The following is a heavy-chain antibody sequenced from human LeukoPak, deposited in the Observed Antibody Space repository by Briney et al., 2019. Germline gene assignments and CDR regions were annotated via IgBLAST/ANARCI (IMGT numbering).Heavy chain of an antibody. D-gene: IGHD2-2*01. CDR1: GFTFSDYY. J-gene: IGHJ6*02. Sequence: PGGSLRLSCVAPGFTFSDYYMAWIRQAPGKGLDWVSYITNVGDGIYYADSVKGRLTMSRDNAKNSLYLQMNSLRAEDSAVYYCALSSINPSYYYGVDVWGQGTTVSVSS. CDR2: ITNVGDGI. V-gene: IGHV3-11*01. CDR3: ALSSINPSYYYGVDV.